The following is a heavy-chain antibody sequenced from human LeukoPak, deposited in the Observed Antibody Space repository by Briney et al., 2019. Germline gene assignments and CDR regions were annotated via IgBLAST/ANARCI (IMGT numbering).Heavy chain of an antibody. J-gene: IGHJ6*02. Sequence: GGSLRLSCAASGFSFSISAMSWVRQAPGKGLEWVSAISYSGGTTYYVNSVKGRFTTSKDNSKNTLYLQMNSLRAEDTAVYYCAKDRNYYDSTVERATYGLDVWGQGTTVTVSS. CDR1: GFSFSISA. CDR2: ISYSGGTT. D-gene: IGHD3-22*01. V-gene: IGHV3-23*01. CDR3: AKDRNYYDSTVERATYGLDV.